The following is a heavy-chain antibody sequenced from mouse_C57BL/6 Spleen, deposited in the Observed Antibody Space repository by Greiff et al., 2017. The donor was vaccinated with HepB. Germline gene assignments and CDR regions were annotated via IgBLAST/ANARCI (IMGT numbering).Heavy chain of an antibody. D-gene: IGHD1-1*01. CDR3: ARRAAVVPFAY. J-gene: IGHJ3*01. CDR1: GYTFTSYW. CDR2: IDPSDSYT. Sequence: QVQLQQPGAELVMPGASVKLSCKASGYTFTSYWMHWVKQRPGQGLEWIGEIDPSDSYTNYNQKFKGKSTLTVDKSSRTAYMQLSSLTSEDSAVYYCARRAAVVPFAYWGQGTLVTVSA. V-gene: IGHV1-69*01.